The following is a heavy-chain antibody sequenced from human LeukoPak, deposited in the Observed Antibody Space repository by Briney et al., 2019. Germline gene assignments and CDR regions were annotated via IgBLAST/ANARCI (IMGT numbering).Heavy chain of an antibody. CDR2: TYYRSKWYN. D-gene: IGHD1/OR15-1a*01. J-gene: IGHJ4*02. V-gene: IGHV6-1*01. Sequence: SQTLSLTCAISGDSVSSNSAAWSWIRQSPSRGLEWLGRTYYRSKWYNDYAVSVKSRITINPDTSKNQFSLQLSSLTPEDTAVYYCASKNNLMEFADWGQGTLVTVSS. CDR3: ASKNNLMEFAD. CDR1: GDSVSSNSAA.